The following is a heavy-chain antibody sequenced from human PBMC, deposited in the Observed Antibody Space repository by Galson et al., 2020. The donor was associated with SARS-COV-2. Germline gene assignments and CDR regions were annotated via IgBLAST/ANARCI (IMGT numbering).Heavy chain of an antibody. CDR2: ISSSSSTI. CDR1: GFTFSSYS. D-gene: IGHD2-15*01. J-gene: IGHJ6*02. Sequence: GGSLRLSCAASGFTFSSYSMNWVRQAPGKGLEWVSYISSSSSTIYYADSVKGRFTISRDNAKNSLYLQMNSLRDEDTAVYYCAREECSGGSCDVYYYYYYGMDVWGQGTTVTVSS. CDR3: AREECSGGSCDVYYYYYYGMDV. V-gene: IGHV3-48*02.